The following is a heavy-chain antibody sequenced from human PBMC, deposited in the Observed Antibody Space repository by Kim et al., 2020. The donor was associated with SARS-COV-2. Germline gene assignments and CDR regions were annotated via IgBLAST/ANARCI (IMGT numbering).Heavy chain of an antibody. J-gene: IGHJ4*02. CDR2: IPVFEKA. CDR3: AREAY. V-gene: IGHV1-69*01. Sequence: IPVFEKAHYAQKFQGRVTITADESTSTAYMELSSLRSEDTAVYYCAREAYWGQGPLVTVSS.